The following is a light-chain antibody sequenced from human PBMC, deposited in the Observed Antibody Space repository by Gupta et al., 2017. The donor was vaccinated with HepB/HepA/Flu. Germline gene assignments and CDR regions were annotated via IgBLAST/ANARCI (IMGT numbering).Light chain of an antibody. Sequence: QSVLTPPPSGAPGRGQRFNIACTGSRSNIGVGYDVHWYQQLPGTAPKLLIYGNSNRPSGVPDRFSGSKSGTSASLAITGLQAEDEADYYCQSYDSSLSGLVFGGGTKLTVL. CDR1: RSNIGVGYD. CDR2: GNS. V-gene: IGLV1-40*01. J-gene: IGLJ2*01. CDR3: QSYDSSLSGLV.